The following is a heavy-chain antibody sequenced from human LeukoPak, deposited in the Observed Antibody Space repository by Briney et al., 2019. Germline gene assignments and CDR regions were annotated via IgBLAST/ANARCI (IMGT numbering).Heavy chain of an antibody. Sequence: QAGGSLRLSCAASGFTFSSYGMHWVRQAPGKGLEWVAVIWYDGSNKYYADSVKGRFTISRDNSKNTLYLQMNSLRAEDMAVYYCAREYYDYVWGSYRFYGMDVWGKGTTVTVSS. CDR2: IWYDGSNK. CDR3: AREYYDYVWGSYRFYGMDV. V-gene: IGHV3-33*08. J-gene: IGHJ6*04. D-gene: IGHD3-16*02. CDR1: GFTFSSYG.